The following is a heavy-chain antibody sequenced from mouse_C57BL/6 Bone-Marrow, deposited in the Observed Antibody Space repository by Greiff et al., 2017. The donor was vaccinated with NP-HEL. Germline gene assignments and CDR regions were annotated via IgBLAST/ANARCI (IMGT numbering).Heavy chain of an antibody. J-gene: IGHJ3*01. D-gene: IGHD1-2*01. Sequence: VQLHQSGAELVRPGTSVKVSCKASGYAFTNYLIEWVKQRPGQGLEWIGVINPGSGGTNYNEKFKGKATLTADKSSSTAYMQLSSLTSEDSAVYFCARSLLRQFAYWGQGTLVTVS. V-gene: IGHV1-54*01. CDR1: GYAFTNYL. CDR2: INPGSGGT. CDR3: ARSLLRQFAY.